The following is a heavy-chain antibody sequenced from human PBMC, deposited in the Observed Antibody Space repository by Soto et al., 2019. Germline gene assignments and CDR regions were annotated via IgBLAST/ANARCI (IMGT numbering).Heavy chain of an antibody. Sequence: SETLSLTCSVSGDSINSDKYYWGWIRQPPGKGLEWIGEINDSGNTNHKPSLKSRVTMSIDTSKNQFSLNLRSVTAADTGVYYCAKGGRFPEARYYFLDVWGNGTTVTVSS. CDR2: INDSGNT. D-gene: IGHD3-3*01. J-gene: IGHJ6*03. CDR1: GDSINSDKYY. V-gene: IGHV4-39*07. CDR3: AKGGRFPEARYYFLDV.